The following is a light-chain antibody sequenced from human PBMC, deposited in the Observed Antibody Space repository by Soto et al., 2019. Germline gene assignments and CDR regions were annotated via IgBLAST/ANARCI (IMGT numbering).Light chain of an antibody. V-gene: IGKV3-15*01. CDR3: QQYNNWPQT. CDR2: GAS. CDR1: QSVSSN. Sequence: EIVMTQSPATLSVSPGERATLSCRASQSVSSNLAWYQQKPGQAPRLLIYGASTRATGIPGRFSGSGSGTEFNLTISSLQSEDFAVYYCQQYNNWPQTFGQGTKVDIK. J-gene: IGKJ1*01.